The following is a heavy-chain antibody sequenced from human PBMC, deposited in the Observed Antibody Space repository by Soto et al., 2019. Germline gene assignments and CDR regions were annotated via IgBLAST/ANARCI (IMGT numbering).Heavy chain of an antibody. CDR3: ASGGWGSSWYEGGSRIDY. V-gene: IGHV3-13*01. CDR2: IGAAGDT. D-gene: IGHD6-13*01. Sequence: EVQLVESGGGLVQPGGSLRLSCAASGFTFSNYDMHWVRQVTGKGLEWVSAIGAAGDTYYPDSVKGRFTISREDAKHSLYLQMTSVRAEDTAVYYCASGGWGSSWYEGGSRIDYWGQGALVTVSS. J-gene: IGHJ4*02. CDR1: GFTFSNYD.